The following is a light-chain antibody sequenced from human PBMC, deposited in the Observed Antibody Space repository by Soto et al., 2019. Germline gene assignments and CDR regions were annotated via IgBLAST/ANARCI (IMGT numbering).Light chain of an antibody. CDR1: QSIGSW. CDR2: KAY. V-gene: IGKV1-5*03. J-gene: IGKJ1*01. CDR3: KHYNSYSEA. Sequence: DIQMTQSPSSLSASVGDRVTITCRASQSIGSWLAWYQQKPGKAPKLLIYKAYTLKSGVQSRFSGSGSGTEFTLTIRSLQPDDFATYYCKHYNSYSEAFGQGTKVDIK.